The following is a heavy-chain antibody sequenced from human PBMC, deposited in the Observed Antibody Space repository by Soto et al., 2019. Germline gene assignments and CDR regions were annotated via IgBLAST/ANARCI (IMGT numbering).Heavy chain of an antibody. CDR2: ISAYNGNT. V-gene: IGHV1-18*04. D-gene: IGHD6-19*01. CDR1: GYTFTSYG. J-gene: IGHJ4*02. Sequence: QVQLVQSGAEVKKPGASEKVSCKASGYTFTSYGISWVRQAPGQGLEWMGWISAYNGNTNYAQKLQGRVTMTTGSPPAAAYVGLGSLRSGGTAVYYCARYEGAYSGGWYWWDYWGQGTLVTVSS. CDR3: ARYEGAYSGGWYWWDY.